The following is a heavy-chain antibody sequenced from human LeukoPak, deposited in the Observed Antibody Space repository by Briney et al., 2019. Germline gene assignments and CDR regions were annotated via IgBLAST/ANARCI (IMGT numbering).Heavy chain of an antibody. V-gene: IGHV3-15*01. Sequence: PGGSLRLSCAASGFTFSSAWMSWVRQAPGKGLEWVGRIKSKTDGGTTDYAAPVKGRFTISRDDSKNTLYLQMNSLKTEDTAVYYCTTKAPDIVVVPAATYYYYYGMDVWGQGTTVTVSS. J-gene: IGHJ6*02. CDR1: GFTFSSAW. CDR3: TTKAPDIVVVPAATYYYYYGMDV. D-gene: IGHD2-2*01. CDR2: IKSKTDGGTT.